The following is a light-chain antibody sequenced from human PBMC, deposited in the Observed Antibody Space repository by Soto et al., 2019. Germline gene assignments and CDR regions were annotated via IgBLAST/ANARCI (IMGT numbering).Light chain of an antibody. CDR1: QSVSIF. Sequence: EIVLTQSPATLSLSPGERATLSCRASQSVSIFFAWYQQKRGQAPRLLIYDASKRATGIPARFSGSGSGTDFTLTISSLELEDFAVYYCQHRFNWPLTFGGGTTVEIK. J-gene: IGKJ4*01. CDR3: QHRFNWPLT. V-gene: IGKV3-11*01. CDR2: DAS.